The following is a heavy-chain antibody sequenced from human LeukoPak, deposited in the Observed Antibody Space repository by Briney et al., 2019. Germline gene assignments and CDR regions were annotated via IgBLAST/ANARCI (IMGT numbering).Heavy chain of an antibody. CDR3: AKDRYDFWSGFKYYFDY. J-gene: IGHJ4*02. CDR2: ISSSSSYI. Sequence: GGSLRLSCAASGFTFSSYSMNWVRQAPGKGLEWVSSISSSSSYIYYADSVKGRFTISRDNAKNSLYLQMNSLRAEDTAVYYCAKDRYDFWSGFKYYFDYWGQGTLVTVSS. D-gene: IGHD3-3*01. CDR1: GFTFSSYS. V-gene: IGHV3-21*04.